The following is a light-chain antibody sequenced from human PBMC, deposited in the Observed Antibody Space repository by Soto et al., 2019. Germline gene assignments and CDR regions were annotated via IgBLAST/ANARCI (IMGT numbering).Light chain of an antibody. CDR1: RSVSSNF. J-gene: IGKJ2*01. CDR3: QQYTDSPRS. Sequence: EIVLTQSPGTLSLSPGERATLSCRASRSVSSNFLAWYQQRRGQAPRLLIYGAFNRATGIPDRFSGSGSGTDFTLSIARLEPEDFAVYYFQQYTDSPRSFGQGTQVEIK. V-gene: IGKV3-20*01. CDR2: GAF.